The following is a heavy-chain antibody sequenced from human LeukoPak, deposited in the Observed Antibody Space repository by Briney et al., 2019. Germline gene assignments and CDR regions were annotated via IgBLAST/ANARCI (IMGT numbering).Heavy chain of an antibody. CDR2: IYSSGSS. CDR1: SGSISSTNSY. D-gene: IGHD1-26*01. V-gene: IGHV4-39*07. J-gene: IGHJ4*02. CDR3: ARKREGPTTGIDY. Sequence: SETLSLTCTVSSGSISSTNSYWGWIRQSPRTGLEWIGNIYSSGSSYYNPSLKSRVTISIDTSENQFSLKLTSVTAADTAVYYCARKREGPTTGIDYWGQGALVTVSS.